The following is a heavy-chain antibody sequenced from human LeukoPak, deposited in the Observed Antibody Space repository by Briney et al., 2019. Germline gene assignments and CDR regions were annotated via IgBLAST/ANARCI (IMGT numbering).Heavy chain of an antibody. D-gene: IGHD4-17*01. CDR2: IYYSGST. CDR1: GGSISSYY. CDR3: ARDALGSRGHDYAVS. Sequence: PSETLSLTCTVSGGSISSYYWSWIRQPPGKGLEWIGYIYYSGSTNYNPSLKSRVTISVDTSKNQFSLKLSSVTAADTAVYYCARDALGSRGHDYAVSWGQGTLVTVSS. J-gene: IGHJ5*02. V-gene: IGHV4-59*12.